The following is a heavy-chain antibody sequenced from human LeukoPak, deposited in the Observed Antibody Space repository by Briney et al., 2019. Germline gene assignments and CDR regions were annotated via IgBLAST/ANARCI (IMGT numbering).Heavy chain of an antibody. CDR2: MNANSGNT. J-gene: IGHJ4*02. V-gene: IGHV1-8*03. D-gene: IGHD6-19*01. CDR3: ARRSAWYLDS. Sequence: ASVNVSCKASGYTFTGYDINWVRQATGQGLEWMGWMNANSGNTDYAQKFQGRVTITRNTSISTAYMELSSLRSEDTAVYYCARRSAWYLDSWGQGTVFTVSS. CDR1: GYTFTGYD.